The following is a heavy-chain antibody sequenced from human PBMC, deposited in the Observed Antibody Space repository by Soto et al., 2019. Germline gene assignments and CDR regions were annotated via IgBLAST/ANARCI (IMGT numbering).Heavy chain of an antibody. V-gene: IGHV4-30-4*01. CDR3: ARGPSGDKVAS. J-gene: IGHJ4*02. Sequence: QVQLQESGPGLVKPSQTLSLTCIVSGGSIGNVNDCWSWIRQRPDKGLEWIGHIYSGGSIYNNPSLTRRVTISVDTSQMQFSLQLSSVSAADTAVYYCARGPSGDKVASWGQGVLVTVSS. CDR2: IYSGGSI. CDR1: GGSIGNVNDC.